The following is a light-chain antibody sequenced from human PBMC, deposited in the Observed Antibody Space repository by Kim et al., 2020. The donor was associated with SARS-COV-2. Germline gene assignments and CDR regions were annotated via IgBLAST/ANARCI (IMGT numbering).Light chain of an antibody. Sequence: DIQMTQSPSSLSASVGDRVTITCRASQSISSYLNWYQQKPGKAHKLLIYAASSLQSGVPSRFSGSGSGTDFTLTISSLQPEDFATYYCQQSYSTPRTFGQGTKVDIK. CDR3: QQSYSTPRT. CDR2: AAS. J-gene: IGKJ1*01. V-gene: IGKV1-39*01. CDR1: QSISSY.